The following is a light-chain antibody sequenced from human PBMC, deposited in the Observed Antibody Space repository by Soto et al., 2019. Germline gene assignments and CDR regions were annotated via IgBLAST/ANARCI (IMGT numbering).Light chain of an antibody. CDR3: QQYYSTPPWT. V-gene: IGKV4-1*01. J-gene: IGKJ1*01. CDR1: QSVLYSSNNKNY. Sequence: DIVMTQSPDSLAVSLGERATINFKSSQSVLYSSNNKNYLAWYQQKPGQPPKLLIYWASTRESVVPDRFSGSGSGTDFTLTISSLQAEDEAVYYCQQYYSTPPWTFGQGTKVEIK. CDR2: WAS.